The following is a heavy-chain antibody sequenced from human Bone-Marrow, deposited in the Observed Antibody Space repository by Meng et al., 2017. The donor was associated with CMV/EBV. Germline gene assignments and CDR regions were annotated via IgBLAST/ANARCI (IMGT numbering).Heavy chain of an antibody. CDR2: IWYDGSNK. V-gene: IGHV3-33*01. D-gene: IGHD3-10*01. CDR1: GFTFSSYG. Sequence: GGSLRLSCAASGFTFSSYGMHWVRQAPGKGLEWVAVIWYDGSNKYYADSVKGRFTISRDNSKNTVYLQVDSLRTEDSAVYYCARDDGRFGEFLNYYYGMDVWGQGTTVTVSS. J-gene: IGHJ6*02. CDR3: ARDDGRFGEFLNYYYGMDV.